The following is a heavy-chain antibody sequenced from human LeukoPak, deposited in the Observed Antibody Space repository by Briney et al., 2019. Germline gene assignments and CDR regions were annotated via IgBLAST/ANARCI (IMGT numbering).Heavy chain of an antibody. CDR3: ARDRLIAAAGTPDY. CDR2: IRSSSRTV. CDR1: GFTFSDYH. J-gene: IGHJ4*02. Sequence: GGSLRLSCAASGFTFSDYHMSWIRQAPGKGLEWVSYIRSSSRTVYYADSVRGRFTISRDNAKNSLYLQMNSLRAEDTAVYYCARDRLIAAAGTPDYWGQGTLVTVSS. V-gene: IGHV3-11*01. D-gene: IGHD6-13*01.